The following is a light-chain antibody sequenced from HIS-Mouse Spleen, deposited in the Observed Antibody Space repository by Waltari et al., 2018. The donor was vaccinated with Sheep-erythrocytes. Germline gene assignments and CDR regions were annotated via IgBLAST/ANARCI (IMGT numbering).Light chain of an antibody. Sequence: QSALTQPRSVSGSPGQSVTISCTGTRSDVGGYNYASWYQQPPGKAPKLMIYDVSKRPSGVPDRFSGSKSGNTASLTISGLQAEDEADYYCCSYAGSYTFWVFGGGTKLTVL. V-gene: IGLV2-11*01. J-gene: IGLJ3*02. CDR1: RSDVGGYNY. CDR3: CSYAGSYTFWV. CDR2: DVS.